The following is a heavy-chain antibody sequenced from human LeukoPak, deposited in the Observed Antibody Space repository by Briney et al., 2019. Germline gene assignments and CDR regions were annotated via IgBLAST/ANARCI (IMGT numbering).Heavy chain of an antibody. CDR2: IRSSYRPI. V-gene: IGHV3-48*03. D-gene: IGHD7-27*01. J-gene: IGHJ4*02. CDR1: GFTFSTYE. Sequence: GGSLRLSCAASGFTFSTYEMNWVRQAPGKGLEWVSYIRSSYRPIYYADSVKGRFTISRDNAKNSLYLQMNSLRADDTAVYYCARLSGDITVFDLWGQGTLVTVSS. CDR3: ARLSGDITVFDL.